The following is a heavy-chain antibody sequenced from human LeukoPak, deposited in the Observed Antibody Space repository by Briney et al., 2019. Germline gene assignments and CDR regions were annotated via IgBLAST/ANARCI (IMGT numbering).Heavy chain of an antibody. J-gene: IGHJ4*02. V-gene: IGHV4-59*12. Sequence: SETLSLTCTVSGGSISSYYWSWIRQPPGKGLEWIGYIYYSGSTSYNPSLKSRVTISVDTSKNQFSLKLSSVTAADTAVYYCARGAVTACSGGSCFLGPIDYWGQGTLVTVSS. D-gene: IGHD2-15*01. CDR3: ARGAVTACSGGSCFLGPIDY. CDR2: IYYSGST. CDR1: GGSISSYY.